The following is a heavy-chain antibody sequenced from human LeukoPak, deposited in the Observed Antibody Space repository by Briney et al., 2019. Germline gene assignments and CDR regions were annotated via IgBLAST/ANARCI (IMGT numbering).Heavy chain of an antibody. CDR2: IGGIDAST. Sequence: PGGSLRLSCVASRFIFTNYAMNWVRQAPGRGLEWVSGIGGIDASTHYADSVKGRFTISRDNSKNTLYLQMNSLRAEDTAVYYCASGADIVVVPAALAEGTDYWGQGTLVTVSS. D-gene: IGHD2-2*01. V-gene: IGHV3-23*01. CDR1: RFIFTNYA. CDR3: ASGADIVVVPAALAEGTDY. J-gene: IGHJ4*02.